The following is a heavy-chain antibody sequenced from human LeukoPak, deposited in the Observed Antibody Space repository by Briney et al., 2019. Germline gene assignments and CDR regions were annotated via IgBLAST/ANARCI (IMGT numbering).Heavy chain of an antibody. Sequence: SETLSLTCTVSDASISGYYWSWIRQPPGKGLEWIGSIHFSGSTNYNPSLRSRVTISVDTSRNQLSLKLSSVTAADTAVYYCARDLGGIYFDYWGQGTLDTVSS. D-gene: IGHD1-26*01. CDR3: ARDLGGIYFDY. V-gene: IGHV4-59*01. CDR1: DASISGYY. CDR2: IHFSGST. J-gene: IGHJ4*02.